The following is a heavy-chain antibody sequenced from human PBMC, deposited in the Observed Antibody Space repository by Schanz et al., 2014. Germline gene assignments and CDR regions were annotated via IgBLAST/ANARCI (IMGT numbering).Heavy chain of an antibody. V-gene: IGHV3-33*01. CDR2: IWSDGSGK. D-gene: IGHD3-9*01. CDR3: ARDSGPYYDKSMDV. Sequence: QVQLGESGGGVVQPGGSLRLSCAASGFIFSNYGMNGVRQAPGKGLEWVAVIWSDGSGKYYADSVKGRFTISRDSPKNTLYLQMNSLRAEDTALYYCARDSGPYYDKSMDVWGQGTTVAVSS. J-gene: IGHJ6*02. CDR1: GFIFSNYG.